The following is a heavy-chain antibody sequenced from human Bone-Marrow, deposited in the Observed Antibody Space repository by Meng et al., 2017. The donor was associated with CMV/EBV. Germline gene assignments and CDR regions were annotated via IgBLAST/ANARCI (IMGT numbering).Heavy chain of an antibody. J-gene: IGHJ4*02. CDR3: ARRKMNSFDY. V-gene: IGHV1-8*01. Sequence: VSCKASGYTFTSYGISWVRQATGQGLWWIGWMNPNSANPGYAQKFQGRVTMTRNTSVSTAYMELSSLRSEDTAVYYCARRKMNSFDYWGQGTLVTVSS. D-gene: IGHD1-14*01. CDR2: MNPNSANP. CDR1: GYTFTSYG.